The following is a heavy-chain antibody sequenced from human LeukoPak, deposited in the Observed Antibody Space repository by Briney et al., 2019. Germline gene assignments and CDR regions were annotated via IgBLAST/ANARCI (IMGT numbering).Heavy chain of an antibody. V-gene: IGHV1-69*04. J-gene: IGHJ5*02. CDR3: ARAQGKYCSGGSCYYGRAELWFDP. Sequence: ASVKVSCKASGGTFSSYAISWVRQAPGQGLEWRGRIIPIFGIANYAQKFQGRVTISADKSTSTAYMELSSLRSEDTALYYCARAQGKYCSGGSCYYGRAELWFDPWGQGTLVTVSS. CDR2: IIPIFGIA. D-gene: IGHD2-15*01. CDR1: GGTFSSYA.